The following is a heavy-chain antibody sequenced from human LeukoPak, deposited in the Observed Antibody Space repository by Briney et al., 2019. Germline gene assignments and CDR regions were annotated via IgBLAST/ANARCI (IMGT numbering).Heavy chain of an antibody. Sequence: PGGSLRLSCAASGFTFSSYAMSWVRQAPGKGLEWVSAISGSGGSTYYADSVKGRFTISRDNSKNTLYLQMNSLRAEDTAVYYCAKDLHHQQLVILFDYWGQGTLVTVSS. CDR2: ISGSGGST. V-gene: IGHV3-23*01. J-gene: IGHJ4*02. CDR3: AKDLHHQQLVILFDY. D-gene: IGHD6-13*01. CDR1: GFTFSSYA.